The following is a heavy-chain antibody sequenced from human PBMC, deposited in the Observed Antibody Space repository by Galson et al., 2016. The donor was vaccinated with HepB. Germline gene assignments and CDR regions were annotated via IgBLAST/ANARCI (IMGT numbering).Heavy chain of an antibody. CDR2: INPNSGIT. D-gene: IGHD6-13*01. Sequence: SVKVSCKASGYTFTGYFIHWVRRAPGQGLEWMGWINPNSGITNYAQKFQGRVTMTRDTSISTAYMEVSRLRSDDTAVYYCARVLVEQHLVRPLPTGLFDYWGQGTLVIVSS. V-gene: IGHV1-2*02. J-gene: IGHJ4*02. CDR1: GYTFTGYF. CDR3: ARVLVEQHLVRPLPTGLFDY.